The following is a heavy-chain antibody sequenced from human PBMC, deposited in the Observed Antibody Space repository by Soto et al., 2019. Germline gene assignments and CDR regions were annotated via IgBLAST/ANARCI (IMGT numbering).Heavy chain of an antibody. CDR1: GGSISSGGYS. V-gene: IGHV4-30-2*05. CDR2: IYHSGST. Sequence: PSETLSLTCAVSGGSISSGGYSWSWIRQPPGKGLEWIGYIYHSGSTYYNPSLKSRVTISVVTSKNQFSRKLSSVTAADTAVYYCARDAAAAGTDSRYNWFDPWGQGTLVTVSS. CDR3: ARDAAAAGTDSRYNWFDP. J-gene: IGHJ5*02. D-gene: IGHD6-13*01.